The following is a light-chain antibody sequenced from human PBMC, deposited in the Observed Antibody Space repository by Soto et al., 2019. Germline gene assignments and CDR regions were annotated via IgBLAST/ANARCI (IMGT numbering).Light chain of an antibody. Sequence: QSALTQPASGSGSPGHAIPISYTGTSSVVGSYNRVSWYQQHPGKAPKLMIYEVSKRPSGVSNRFSGSKSGNTASLTISGLQAEDEADYYCCSYAVTSTYVFGTGTKVTVL. V-gene: IGLV2-23*02. J-gene: IGLJ1*01. CDR2: EVS. CDR3: CSYAVTSTYV. CDR1: SSVVGSYNR.